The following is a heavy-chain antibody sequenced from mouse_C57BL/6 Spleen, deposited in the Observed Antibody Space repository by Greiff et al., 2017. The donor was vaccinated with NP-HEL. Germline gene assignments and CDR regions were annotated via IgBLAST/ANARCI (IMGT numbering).Heavy chain of an antibody. CDR3: ARWDTRAGQATVY. CDR1: GYTFTSYW. D-gene: IGHD3-2*02. CDR2: IYPSDSET. Sequence: QVQLQQSGAELVRPGSSVKLSCKASGYTFTSYWMDWVKQRPGQGLEWIGNIYPSDSETHYNQKFKDKAKLTVDKSSSTAYMQLSSLTSKDSAVYYCARWDTRAGQATVYWGQGTTLTVSS. V-gene: IGHV1-61*01. J-gene: IGHJ2*01.